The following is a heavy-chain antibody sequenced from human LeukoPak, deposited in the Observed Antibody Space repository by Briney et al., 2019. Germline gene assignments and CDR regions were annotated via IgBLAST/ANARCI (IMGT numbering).Heavy chain of an antibody. D-gene: IGHD6-13*01. CDR2: ISYDGSNT. J-gene: IGHJ5*02. CDR3: AKGYGLQLVNNWFDP. CDR1: GFTFSSYG. Sequence: GRSLRLSCAASGFTFSSYGMHWVRQAPGKGLERVAVISYDGSNTYYADSVKGRFTISRDNSKNTLYLQINSLRAEDTAVYYCAKGYGLQLVNNWFDPWGQGTLVSVSS. V-gene: IGHV3-30*18.